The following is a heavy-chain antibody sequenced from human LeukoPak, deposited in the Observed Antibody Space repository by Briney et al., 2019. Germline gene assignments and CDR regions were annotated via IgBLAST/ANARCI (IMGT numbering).Heavy chain of an antibody. D-gene: IGHD3-10*01. CDR1: GFTFSSYG. CDR3: AVGGSPGAFDI. CDR2: ISGDESGT. Sequence: GGSLRLSCAASGFTFSSYGMSWVRQAPGKGLVWVSRISGDESGTSYADSVKGRFTISRDNAKNSLYLQMNSLRAEDTAVYYCAVGGSPGAFDIWGQGTMVTVSS. V-gene: IGHV3-74*01. J-gene: IGHJ3*02.